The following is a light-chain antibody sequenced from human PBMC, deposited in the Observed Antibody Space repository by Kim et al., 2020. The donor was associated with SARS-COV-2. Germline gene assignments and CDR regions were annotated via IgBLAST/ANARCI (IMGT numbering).Light chain of an antibody. CDR2: EVS. CDR3: SSYTSGSTYV. CDR1: SSDVGSYSR. J-gene: IGLJ1*01. Sequence: QSALTQPPSVSGSPGQSVTISCTGTSSDVGSYSRVSWYQQPPGTAPKLIIYEVSNRPAGVPNRFSGSKSGNTASLTISGLQADDEADYYCSSYTSGSTYVFGTGTKVTVL. V-gene: IGLV2-18*02.